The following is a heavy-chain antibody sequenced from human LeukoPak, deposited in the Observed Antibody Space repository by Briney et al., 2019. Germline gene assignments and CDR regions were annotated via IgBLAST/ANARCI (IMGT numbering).Heavy chain of an antibody. CDR1: GFTVSSNY. V-gene: IGHV3-7*01. Sequence: GGSLRLSCAASGFTVSSNYMSWVRQAPGKGLEWVANIKQDGSEKYYVDSVKGRFTISRDNAKNSLYLQMNSLRAEDTAVYYCARLVGVYSDAFDIWGQGTMVTVSS. CDR2: IKQDGSEK. CDR3: ARLVGVYSDAFDI. D-gene: IGHD1-26*01. J-gene: IGHJ3*02.